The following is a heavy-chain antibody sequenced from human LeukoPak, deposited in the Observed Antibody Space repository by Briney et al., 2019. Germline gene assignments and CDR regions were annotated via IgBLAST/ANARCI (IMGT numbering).Heavy chain of an antibody. CDR3: AREGASEFVGKGLDY. D-gene: IGHD3-10*01. J-gene: IGHJ4*02. Sequence: SETLSLTCTVSGGSFSSGDYYWGWLRQPPGKGLEWVGYIYYSGSTYYNPSLKSRVTISVNTSKNQYSLKLSSVAAADTSVYYCAREGASEFVGKGLDYWGQGTLVTVAS. CDR2: IYYSGST. V-gene: IGHV4-30-4*01. CDR1: GGSFSSGDYY.